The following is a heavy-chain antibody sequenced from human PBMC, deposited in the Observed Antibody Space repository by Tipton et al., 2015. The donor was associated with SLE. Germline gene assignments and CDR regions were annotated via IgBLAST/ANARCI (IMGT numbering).Heavy chain of an antibody. CDR1: GYSFTSYW. Sequence: QLVQSGAEVKKPGESLKISCKASGYSFTSYWIAWVRQMPGKGLELMGIIYPGDSDARYSPSFQGQVTVSADKSISTAYLQWSSLKASDTAIYYCARLHDTGKWYFDLWGRGTLVSVSS. V-gene: IGHV5-51*01. D-gene: IGHD3-10*01. CDR2: IYPGDSDA. J-gene: IGHJ2*01. CDR3: ARLHDTGKWYFDL.